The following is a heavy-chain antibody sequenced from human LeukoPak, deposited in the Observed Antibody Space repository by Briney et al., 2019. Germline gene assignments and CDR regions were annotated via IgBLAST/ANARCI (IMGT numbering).Heavy chain of an antibody. Sequence: SATLSLTCAVYGGSFSGYYWSWIRQPPGKGLEWIGEINHSGSTNYNPSLKSRVTISVDTSKNQFSLKLSSVTAADTAVYYCARVSGGYSYGPMIFDYWGQGTLVTVSS. CDR1: GGSFSGYY. CDR2: INHSGST. D-gene: IGHD5-18*01. V-gene: IGHV4-34*01. CDR3: ARVSGGYSYGPMIFDY. J-gene: IGHJ4*02.